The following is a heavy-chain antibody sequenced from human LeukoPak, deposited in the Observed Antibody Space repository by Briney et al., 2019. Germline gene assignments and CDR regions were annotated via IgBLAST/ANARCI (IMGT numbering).Heavy chain of an antibody. Sequence: GESLKISCKGSGYSFTNYWIGWVRQMPGKGLEWMGIIYPGGSNTRYNPSFQGQVTISADKSISTAYLQWSSLKASDTAIYYCARLAVSSIWSVYFDYWGQGTLVTVSS. CDR1: GYSFTNYW. V-gene: IGHV5-51*01. CDR3: ARLAVSSIWSVYFDY. CDR2: IYPGGSNT. D-gene: IGHD6-13*01. J-gene: IGHJ4*02.